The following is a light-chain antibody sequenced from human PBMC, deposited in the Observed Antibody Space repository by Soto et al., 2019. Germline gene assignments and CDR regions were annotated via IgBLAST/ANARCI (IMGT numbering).Light chain of an antibody. V-gene: IGLV2-14*01. CDR3: SSYTGTSALIL. CDR1: SSDVGGYDY. J-gene: IGLJ2*01. Sequence: QSVLTQPASVSGSPGQSITISCTGTSSDVGGYDYVSWYQQYPGKAPRLIIYEVSNRPSGVSNRFSGSKSGNTASLTISGLRAEDEGDYFCSSYTGTSALILFGGGTKVTVL. CDR2: EVS.